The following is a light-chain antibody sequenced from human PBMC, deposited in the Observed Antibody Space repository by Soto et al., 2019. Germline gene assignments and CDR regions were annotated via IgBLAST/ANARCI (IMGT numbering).Light chain of an antibody. CDR1: SSDTSPYNY. J-gene: IGLJ2*01. CDR2: EVS. Sequence: QSALTQPASVSGSPGQSITISCTRTSSDTSPYNYVSWYQQHPGKAPKLIIFEVSNRPSGVSHRFSGSRSGNTASLTISGLQAEDEADYYCSSYTGSSTSVVFGGGTKVTVL. CDR3: SSYTGSSTSVV. V-gene: IGLV2-14*01.